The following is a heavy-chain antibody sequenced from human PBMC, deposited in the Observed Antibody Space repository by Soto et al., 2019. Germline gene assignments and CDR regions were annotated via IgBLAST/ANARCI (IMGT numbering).Heavy chain of an antibody. CDR2: INPSCGST. CDR3: ASGIIAYYAHFDD. J-gene: IGHJ4*02. D-gene: IGHD2-21*01. V-gene: IGHV1-46*01. Sequence: ASVKVSFKASGYTFTSYYMHWVRQAPGQGLEWMGIINPSCGSTSYAQKFQGRVTMTRETSTSTVYMELSSLRSEDTAVYYCASGIIAYYAHFDDWGQGTPVTVSS. CDR1: GYTFTSYY.